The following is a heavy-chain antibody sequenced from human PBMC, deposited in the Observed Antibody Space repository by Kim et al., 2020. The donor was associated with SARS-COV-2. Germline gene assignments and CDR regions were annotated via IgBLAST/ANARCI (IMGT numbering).Heavy chain of an antibody. D-gene: IGHD3-10*01. J-gene: IGHJ2*01. CDR2: INHSGRN. CDR1: GGSFSGFY. Sequence: SETLSLTCAVYGGSFSGFYWSWIRQPPGRGLEWIGEINHSGRNNYNPSLKSRVTISVDKSKNQFPLKLTSVTAADTAVYYCARRLANTSGSGSHYCGLWG. V-gene: IGHV4-34*01. CDR3: ARRLANTSGSGSHYCGL.